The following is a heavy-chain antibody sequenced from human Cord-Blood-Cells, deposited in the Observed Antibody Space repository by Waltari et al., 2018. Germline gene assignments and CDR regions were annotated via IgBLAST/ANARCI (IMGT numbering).Heavy chain of an antibody. CDR3: ARAKAKDNWNFDY. V-gene: IGHV1-2*02. CDR1: GYTFTGLY. D-gene: IGHD1-20*01. J-gene: IGHJ4*02. Sequence: QVQLVQSGAEVKKPGASVKVSCKASGYTFTGLYMHWVRPAPGQGLEGMGWINPNRGGTNYAQKFQGRVTMTRDTSISTAYMELSRLRSDDTAVYYCARAKAKDNWNFDYWGQGTLVTVSS. CDR2: INPNRGGT.